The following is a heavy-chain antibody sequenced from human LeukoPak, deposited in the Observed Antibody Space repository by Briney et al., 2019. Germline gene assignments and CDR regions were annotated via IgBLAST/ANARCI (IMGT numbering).Heavy chain of an antibody. D-gene: IGHD3-22*01. V-gene: IGHV4-4*07. CDR2: MSTSGSS. CDR1: GGSISRYY. Sequence: PSETLSLTCTLSGGSISRYYWSWIRQPAGKGLEWIGRMSTSGSSNYNPSLTSRVTMSVDKPKNQFSLNLNSVTAADTAVYFCARVNSSGSFHDYWGQGARVTVSS. J-gene: IGHJ4*02. CDR3: ARVNSSGSFHDY.